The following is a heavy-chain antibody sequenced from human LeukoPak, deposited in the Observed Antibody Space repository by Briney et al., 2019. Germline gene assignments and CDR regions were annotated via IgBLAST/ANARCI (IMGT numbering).Heavy chain of an antibody. CDR3: ARSSIAARTTFFDI. D-gene: IGHD6-6*01. V-gene: IGHV4-31*03. CDR1: GGSISSGGYY. J-gene: IGHJ3*02. CDR2: IYYSGST. Sequence: SQTLSLTSTVSGGSISSGGYYWNWLRQNPGKGLEWFGYIYYSGSTYYNPSLKSRVTISVDTSKNQFSLKLSSVTAADTAVYYCARSSIAARTTFFDIWGQGTMVTVSS.